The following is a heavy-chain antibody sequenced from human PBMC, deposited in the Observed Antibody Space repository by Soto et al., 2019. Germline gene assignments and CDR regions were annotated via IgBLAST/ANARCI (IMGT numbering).Heavy chain of an antibody. J-gene: IGHJ4*02. CDR1: GLTFGDHG. CDR2: ISWDSDTT. V-gene: IGHV3-9*01. CDR3: ARDDTVGATHTPTFDY. D-gene: IGHD1-26*01. Sequence: GGSLRLSCVASGLTFGDHGMHWVRQVPGRGLEWVSGISWDSDTTGYGDSVKGRFTISRDDAKNSLYLQMNSLRAEDTAVYYCARDDTVGATHTPTFDYWGQGTLVTVSS.